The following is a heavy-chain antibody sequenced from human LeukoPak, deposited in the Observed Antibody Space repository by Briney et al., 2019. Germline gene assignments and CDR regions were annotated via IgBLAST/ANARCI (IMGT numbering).Heavy chain of an antibody. Sequence: PGGSLRLSCAASGFTSSSYGMHWVRQAPGKGLEWVAFIRYDGSNKYYADSVKGRFTISRDNSKNTLYLQMNSLRAEDTAVYYCAILGVIAAAGTDYWGQGTLVTVSS. CDR1: GFTSSSYG. CDR3: AILGVIAAAGTDY. D-gene: IGHD6-13*01. CDR2: IRYDGSNK. J-gene: IGHJ4*02. V-gene: IGHV3-30*02.